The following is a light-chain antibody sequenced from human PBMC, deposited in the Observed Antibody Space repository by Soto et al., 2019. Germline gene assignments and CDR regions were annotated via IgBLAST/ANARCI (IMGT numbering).Light chain of an antibody. CDR1: SSEIGGFYY. CDR2: QVS. Sequence: QSVLTQPASVSGSPGQSITISCTGTSSEIGGFYYVSWYQHHPGKDPKLMIYQVSNRPSGVSNRFSGSKSGNTASLTISGLQAEDEADYFCSSYSSSSTFYVFGAGTKVTVL. V-gene: IGLV2-14*01. J-gene: IGLJ1*01. CDR3: SSYSSSSTFYV.